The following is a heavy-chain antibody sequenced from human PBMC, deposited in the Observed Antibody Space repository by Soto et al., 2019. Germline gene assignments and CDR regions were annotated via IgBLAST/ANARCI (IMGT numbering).Heavy chain of an antibody. CDR3: AKMGRDAYKPIDS. Sequence: GSLNISCAASVFTFSDSAMGWVRQAPGKGLEWVSSISASGYSTYYADSVKGRFTISRDTSKNTLYLQTNSLRAEDTAMYYCAKMGRDAYKPIDSWGQGSLVTVSS. CDR2: ISASGYST. CDR1: VFTFSDSA. D-gene: IGHD3-16*01. J-gene: IGHJ4*02. V-gene: IGHV3-23*01.